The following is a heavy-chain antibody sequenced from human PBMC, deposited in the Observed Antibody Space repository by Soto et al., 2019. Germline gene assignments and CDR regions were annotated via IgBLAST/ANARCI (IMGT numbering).Heavy chain of an antibody. CDR3: AREGCSSTSCYAPYYYYGMDV. CDR1: GGTFSSYA. Sequence: QVQLVQSGAEVKKPGSSVKVSCKASGGTFSSYAISWVRLAPGQGLEWMGGIIPIFGTANYAQKFQGRVTITADESTSTAYMELSSLRSEDTAVYYCAREGCSSTSCYAPYYYYGMDVWGQGTTVTVSS. V-gene: IGHV1-69*01. J-gene: IGHJ6*02. D-gene: IGHD2-2*01. CDR2: IIPIFGTA.